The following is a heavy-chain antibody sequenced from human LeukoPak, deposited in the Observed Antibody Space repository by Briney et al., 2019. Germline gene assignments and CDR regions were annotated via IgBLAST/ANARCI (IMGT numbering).Heavy chain of an antibody. CDR2: INHSGST. D-gene: IGHD2-21*01. J-gene: IGHJ4*02. CDR1: GGSFSGYY. Sequence: SETLSLTCAVYGGSFSGYYWSWIRQPPGKGLEWIGEINHSGSTNYNPSLKSRVTISVDTSKNQFSLKLSSVTAADTAVYYCARGPQPALCGYWGQGTLVTVSS. CDR3: ARGPQPALCGY. V-gene: IGHV4-34*01.